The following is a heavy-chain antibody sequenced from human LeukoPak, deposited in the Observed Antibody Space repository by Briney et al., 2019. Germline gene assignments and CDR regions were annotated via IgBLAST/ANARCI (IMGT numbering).Heavy chain of an antibody. CDR1: GGSISSGGYS. CDR3: ARDRDDYVWGSYRPYYFDY. J-gene: IGHJ4*02. Sequence: SETLSLTCAVSGGSISSGGYSWSWIRQPPGKGLEWIGYIYHSGSTYYNPSLKSRVTISVDRSRNQFSLKLSSVTAADTAVYYCARDRDDYVWGSYRPYYFDYWGQGTLVTVSS. CDR2: IYHSGST. V-gene: IGHV4-30-2*01. D-gene: IGHD3-16*02.